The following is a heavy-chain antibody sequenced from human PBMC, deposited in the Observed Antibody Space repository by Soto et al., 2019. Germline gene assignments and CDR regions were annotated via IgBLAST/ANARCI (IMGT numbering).Heavy chain of an antibody. J-gene: IGHJ3*02. CDR3: VREGGSGPSSRAFDI. CDR2: INPNSGGT. D-gene: IGHD6-19*01. V-gene: IGHV1-2*04. CDR1: GYTFTGYY. Sequence: ASVKVSCKASGYTFTGYYMHWVRQAPGQGLEWMGWINPNSGGTNYAQKFQGWVTMTRDTSISTAYMELSRLRSDDTAVYYCVREGGSGPSSRAFDIWGQGTMVTVSS.